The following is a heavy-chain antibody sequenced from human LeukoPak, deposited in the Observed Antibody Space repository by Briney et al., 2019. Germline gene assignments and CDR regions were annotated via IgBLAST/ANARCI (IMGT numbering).Heavy chain of an antibody. CDR3: ARDKSYGDSEDY. CDR1: GFTFSNYW. CDR2: IKQDGSEK. D-gene: IGHD4-17*01. Sequence: GGSLRLSCAASGFTFSNYWMSWVRQAPGKGLEWVANIKQDGSEKYYVDPVKGRFTISRDNAKNSLYLQMNSLRAEDTAVYYCARDKSYGDSEDYWGQGTLVTVSS. J-gene: IGHJ4*02. V-gene: IGHV3-7*05.